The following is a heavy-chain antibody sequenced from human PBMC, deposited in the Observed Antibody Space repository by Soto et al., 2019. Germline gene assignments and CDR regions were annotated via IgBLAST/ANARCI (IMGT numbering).Heavy chain of an antibody. V-gene: IGHV1-69*12. CDR1: GGTFSSYA. D-gene: IGHD1-1*01. Sequence: QVQLVQSGAEVKKPGSSVKVSCKASGGTFSSYAISWVRQAPGQGLEWMGGIIPIFGTANYAQKFQGRVTXXAXEXXSTAYMELSSLRSEDTAVYYCARAEREMATTYFDYWGQGTLVTVSS. CDR2: IIPIFGTA. CDR3: ARAEREMATTYFDY. J-gene: IGHJ4*02.